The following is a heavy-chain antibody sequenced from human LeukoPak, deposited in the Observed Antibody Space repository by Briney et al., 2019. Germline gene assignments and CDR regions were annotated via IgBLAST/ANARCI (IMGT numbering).Heavy chain of an antibody. CDR3: ATCSSWDPYYGMDV. D-gene: IGHD6-13*01. J-gene: IGHJ6*02. CDR1: GFTFSDYY. CDR2: ISSSGSTI. V-gene: IGHV3-11*01. Sequence: NPGGSLRLSCAASGFTFSDYYMSWIRQAPGKGLEWVSYISSSGSTIYYADSVKGRFTISRDNAKNSLYLQMNSLRAEDTAVYYCATCSSWDPYYGMDVWGQGTTVTVSS.